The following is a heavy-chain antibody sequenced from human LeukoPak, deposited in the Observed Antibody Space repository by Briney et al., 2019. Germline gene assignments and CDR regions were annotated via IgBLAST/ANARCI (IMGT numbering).Heavy chain of an antibody. CDR1: GFTFSSFA. CDR2: ISASGGST. Sequence: GGSLRLSCAASGFTFSSFATSWVRQAPGKGLEWVSGISASGGSTYYADSVKGRFTISRDNSKNTLYLQMNSLRAEDTAVYYCAKDDSGSYSYYFDYWGQGTLVTVSS. J-gene: IGHJ4*02. CDR3: AKDDSGSYSYYFDY. V-gene: IGHV3-23*01. D-gene: IGHD1-26*01.